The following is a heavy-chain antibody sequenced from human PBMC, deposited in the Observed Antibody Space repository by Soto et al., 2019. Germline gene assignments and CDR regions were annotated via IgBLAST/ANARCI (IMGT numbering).Heavy chain of an antibody. Sequence: ASVKVSCKASGYTFTGYYMHWVRQAPGQGLEWMGWINPNSGGTNYAQKFQGWVTMTRDTSISTAYMELSRLRSDDTAVYYCARGRLLWFGDPNFDYWGQGTLVTVSS. D-gene: IGHD3-10*01. CDR1: GYTFTGYY. J-gene: IGHJ4*02. V-gene: IGHV1-2*04. CDR3: ARGRLLWFGDPNFDY. CDR2: INPNSGGT.